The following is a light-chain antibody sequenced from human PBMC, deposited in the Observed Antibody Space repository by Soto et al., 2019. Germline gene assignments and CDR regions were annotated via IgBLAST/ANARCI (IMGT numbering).Light chain of an antibody. CDR3: QHYGNSPT. CDR1: QIVSSGY. Sequence: EIVLTQSPGTLSLSPGDGATLYCGASQIVSSGYLAWYQQKPGQAPRLLIYGASRRAGGIPDRFSGSGSGTDFTLSISRLEPEDFAVYWCQHYGNSPTFGQGTRVQIK. J-gene: IGKJ1*01. V-gene: IGKV3-20*01. CDR2: GAS.